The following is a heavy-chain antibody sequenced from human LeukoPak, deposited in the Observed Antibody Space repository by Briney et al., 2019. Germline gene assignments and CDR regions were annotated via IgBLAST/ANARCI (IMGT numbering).Heavy chain of an antibody. J-gene: IGHJ4*02. Sequence: PGGSLRLSCAASGFTFSTYAMTWVRQAPGKGLEWVSGIRNSGGATYYADSVKGRLTISRDNSKNTLYLQMNGLRADDTAVYYCAKDSGSYTSSWYGDFDSWGQGTLVTVSS. CDR3: AKDSGSYTSSWYGDFDS. D-gene: IGHD6-13*01. CDR2: IRNSGGAT. V-gene: IGHV3-23*01. CDR1: GFTFSTYA.